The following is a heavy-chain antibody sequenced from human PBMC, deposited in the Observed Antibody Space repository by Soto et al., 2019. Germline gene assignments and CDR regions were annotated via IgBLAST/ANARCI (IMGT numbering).Heavy chain of an antibody. CDR2: IYYSGST. Sequence: QVQLQESGPGLVKPSETLSLTCTVSGGSISSYYWSWIRQPPGKGLEWIGYIYYSGSTNYNPSLKSRVTISVDTSKNRFSLKLSSVTAADTAVYYCAASRRGYSYGYAVNWFDPWGQGTLVTVSS. D-gene: IGHD5-18*01. V-gene: IGHV4-59*08. J-gene: IGHJ5*02. CDR3: AASRRGYSYGYAVNWFDP. CDR1: GGSISSYY.